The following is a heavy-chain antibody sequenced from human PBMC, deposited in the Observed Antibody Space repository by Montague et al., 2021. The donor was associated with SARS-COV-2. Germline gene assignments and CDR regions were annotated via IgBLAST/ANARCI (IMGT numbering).Heavy chain of an antibody. CDR2: IYTSGTT. CDR1: GGSISSGSYY. J-gene: IGHJ4*02. Sequence: SETLSLTCTVSGGSISSGSYYWSWIRQPAGTGLEWIGRIYTSGTTDYSFSLKSRVTISVDTSKNQFSLKLTSVTAADTAVYYCARAHSGSWAHLDNWGQGSLVTVSS. D-gene: IGHD5-12*01. CDR3: ARAHSGSWAHLDN. V-gene: IGHV4-61*02.